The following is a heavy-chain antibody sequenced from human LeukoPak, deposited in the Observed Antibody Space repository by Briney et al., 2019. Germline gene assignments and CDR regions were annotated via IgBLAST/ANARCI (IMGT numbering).Heavy chain of an antibody. CDR3: ARQLYSTSSPRVFAY. Sequence: ASVKVSCKTSGYTFSDYYIHWIRQAPGQGLEWVGWINPNSGDTDYAQKFQGRVTVTRDTSISTAYMELGRLRSDDTAAYYCARQLYSTSSPRVFAYWGQVTLVTVSS. V-gene: IGHV1-2*02. D-gene: IGHD6-6*01. CDR1: GYTFSDYY. J-gene: IGHJ4*01. CDR2: INPNSGDT.